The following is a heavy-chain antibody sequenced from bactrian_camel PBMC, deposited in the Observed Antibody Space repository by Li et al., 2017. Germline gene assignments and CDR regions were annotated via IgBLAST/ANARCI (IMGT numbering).Heavy chain of an antibody. CDR2: IDSDGIT. CDR3: AADPLGPGTSCSGGNCYGCSA. CDR1: GATQDIGC. V-gene: IGHV3S53*01. D-gene: IGHD2*01. J-gene: IGHJ6*01. Sequence: HVQLVESGGESVQAGGSLRLSCVASGATQDIGCMGWFRLVPGLEREGIGSIDSDGITTYADSLKARFTISKDYAKRTLFLHMSNLKPEDTDVYYCAADPLGPGTSCSGGNCYGCSAWGQGTQVTVS.